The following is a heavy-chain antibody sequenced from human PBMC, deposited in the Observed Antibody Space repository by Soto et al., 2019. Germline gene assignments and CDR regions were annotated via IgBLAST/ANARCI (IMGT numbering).Heavy chain of an antibody. V-gene: IGHV3-23*01. CDR2: ISGSGGST. CDR3: AKFSRPYSSGWFDY. J-gene: IGHJ4*02. D-gene: IGHD6-19*01. Sequence: GGSLRLSCAASGFTLSSYAMSWVRQAPGKGLEWVSAISGSGGSTYYADSVKGRFTISRDNSKNTLYLQMNSLRAEDTAVYYCAKFSRPYSSGWFDYWGQGTLVTVSS. CDR1: GFTLSSYA.